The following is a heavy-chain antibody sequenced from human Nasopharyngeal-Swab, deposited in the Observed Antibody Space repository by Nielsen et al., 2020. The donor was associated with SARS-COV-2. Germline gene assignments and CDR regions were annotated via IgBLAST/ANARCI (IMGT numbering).Heavy chain of an antibody. Sequence: WIRQPPGKGLEWIGYIYYSGSTNYNPSFKSRVTISVDTSKNQFSLKLSSVTAADTAVYYCARKVGPWGYSTSWGQGTLVTVSS. D-gene: IGHD6-13*01. V-gene: IGHV4-59*01. CDR3: ARKVGPWGYSTS. J-gene: IGHJ4*02. CDR2: IYYSGST.